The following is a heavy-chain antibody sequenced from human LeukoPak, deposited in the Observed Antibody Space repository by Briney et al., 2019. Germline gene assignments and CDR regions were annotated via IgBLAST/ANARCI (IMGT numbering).Heavy chain of an antibody. D-gene: IGHD4-11*01. Sequence: GGSLRLSCTASRFTFSDYYMSWIRQAPGKGLEWVSYISSTGTTIYYADSVRGRFTISRDNAKNSLYLQMNSLRAEDTAVYYCARDSVTSLTYWDYWGQGTLVTVSS. CDR2: ISSTGTTI. J-gene: IGHJ4*02. CDR3: ARDSVTSLTYWDY. V-gene: IGHV3-11*01. CDR1: RFTFSDYY.